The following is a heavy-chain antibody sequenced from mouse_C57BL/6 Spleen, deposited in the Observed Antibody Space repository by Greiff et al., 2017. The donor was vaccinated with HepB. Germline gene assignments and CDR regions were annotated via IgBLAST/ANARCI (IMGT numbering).Heavy chain of an antibody. Sequence: EVQLQQSGPELVKPGASVKISCKASGYTFTDYYMNWVKQSHGKSLEWIGDINPNNGGTSYNQKFKGKVTLTVDKSSSTAYMELRSLTSEDSAVYYCARKGGSSFFYYAMDYWGQGTSVTVSS. CDR3: ARKGGSSFFYYAMDY. CDR2: INPNNGGT. J-gene: IGHJ4*01. CDR1: GYTFTDYY. D-gene: IGHD1-1*01. V-gene: IGHV1-26*01.